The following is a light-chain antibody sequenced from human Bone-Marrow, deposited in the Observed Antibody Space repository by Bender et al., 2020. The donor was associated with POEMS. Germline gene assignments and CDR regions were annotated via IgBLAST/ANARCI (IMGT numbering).Light chain of an antibody. Sequence: QSALTQPASVSGSPGQSITISCSGTSSNVGGYNRVSWYQHHPGKAPTLIMYDVNTRPSGVPDRYSGSKSGNTASLAISGLQAEDEADYYCCSHAGSNNSVFGTGTKVTVL. CDR2: DVN. CDR3: CSHAGSNNSV. CDR1: SSNVGGYNR. J-gene: IGLJ1*01. V-gene: IGLV2-11*01.